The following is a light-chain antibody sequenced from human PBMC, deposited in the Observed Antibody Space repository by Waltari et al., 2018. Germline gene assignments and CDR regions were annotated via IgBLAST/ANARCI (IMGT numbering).Light chain of an antibody. J-gene: IGLJ3*02. Sequence: SYVLTQPPSVSVAPGETARITCGGDKLVYKSVHWYQQRPGQAPVLVIAYDHDRPSGIPKRFSGSKSKNTASLTIIRVEAGDSADYYCEVWDSSTDHSWVFGRGTRLTVL. CDR2: YDH. CDR1: KLVYKS. CDR3: EVWDSSTDHSWV. V-gene: IGLV3-21*04.